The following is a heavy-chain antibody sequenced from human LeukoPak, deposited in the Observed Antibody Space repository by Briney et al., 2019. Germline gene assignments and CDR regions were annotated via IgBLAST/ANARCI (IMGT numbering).Heavy chain of an antibody. CDR1: GYTFTSHF. D-gene: IGHD4-17*01. J-gene: IGHJ4*02. Sequence: ASVKVSCKASGYTFTSHFISWVRQAPGQGLEWMGWISSYNGNTNYAHNLQGRVTTTTDTSTSTAYMELRSLRSDDTAVYYCAREEGSTTVTTWLRYWGQGTLVTVSS. V-gene: IGHV1-18*01. CDR2: ISSYNGNT. CDR3: AREEGSTTVTTWLRY.